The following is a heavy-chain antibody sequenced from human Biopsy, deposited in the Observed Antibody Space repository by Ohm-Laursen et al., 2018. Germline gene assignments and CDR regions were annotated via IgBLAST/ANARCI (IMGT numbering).Heavy chain of an antibody. CDR1: GVSISSYF. CDR3: AAYYYDSSGYFYAFHY. J-gene: IGHJ4*02. V-gene: IGHV4-59*08. Sequence: GTLSLTCSVSGVSISSYFWSWIRQPLGKGLEWIGYVSYSGNTKYNPSLKSRVIISADTSKNQFSLKLSSVTAADTAMYYCAAYYYDSSGYFYAFHYWGQGTLVTVSS. CDR2: VSYSGNT. D-gene: IGHD3-22*01.